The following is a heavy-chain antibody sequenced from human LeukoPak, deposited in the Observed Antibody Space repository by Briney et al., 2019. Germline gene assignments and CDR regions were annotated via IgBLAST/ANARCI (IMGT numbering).Heavy chain of an antibody. CDR2: ISAYNGNT. Sequence: ASVKVSCKASGYTFTSYGISWVRQAPGQGLEWMGWISAYNGNTNYAQKLQGRVTMTTDTSTSTAYMELRSLRSDDTAVYYCARDRWIFEVVELLNFDYWGQGTLVTVSS. J-gene: IGHJ4*02. CDR3: ARDRWIFEVVELLNFDY. CDR1: GYTFTSYG. D-gene: IGHD3-3*01. V-gene: IGHV1-18*01.